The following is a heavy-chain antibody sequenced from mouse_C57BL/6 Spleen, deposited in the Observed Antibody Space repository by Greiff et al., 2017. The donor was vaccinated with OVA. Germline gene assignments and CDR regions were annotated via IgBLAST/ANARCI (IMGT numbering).Heavy chain of an antibody. Sequence: EVKLVESGGGLVKPGGSLKLSCAASGFTFSDYGMHWVRQAPEKGLEWVAYISSGSSTIYYADSVKGRFTISRDNAKNTLFLQMTSLRSEDTAMYYCARNSNWDGFDYWGQGTTLTVSS. V-gene: IGHV5-17*01. CDR3: ARNSNWDGFDY. CDR1: GFTFSDYG. J-gene: IGHJ2*01. D-gene: IGHD4-1*01. CDR2: ISSGSSTI.